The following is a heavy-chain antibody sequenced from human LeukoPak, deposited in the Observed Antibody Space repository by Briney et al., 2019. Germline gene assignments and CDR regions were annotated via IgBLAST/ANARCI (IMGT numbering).Heavy chain of an antibody. D-gene: IGHD3-10*01. CDR3: AREGPYYGSGSYFLDY. Sequence: ASVKVSCKASGYTFTGYYMHWVRQAPGQGLEWMGWINPNSGGTNYAQKFQGRVTMTRDTSISTAYMELSRLRSDDTAVYYCAREGPYYGSGSYFLDYWGQGTLVTVSS. CDR1: GYTFTGYY. V-gene: IGHV1-2*02. CDR2: INPNSGGT. J-gene: IGHJ4*02.